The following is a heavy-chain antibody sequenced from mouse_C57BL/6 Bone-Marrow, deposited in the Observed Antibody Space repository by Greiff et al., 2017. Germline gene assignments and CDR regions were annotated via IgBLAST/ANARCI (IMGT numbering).Heavy chain of an antibody. V-gene: IGHV1-69*01. Sequence: VQLQQSGAELVMPGASVKLSCKASGYTFTSYWMHWVKQRPGQGLEWIGEIDPSDSYTNYNQKFKGKSTLTVDKSSSTAYMQLSSLTSEDSAVYYCARGGLRAWFAYWGQGTLVTVSA. CDR2: IDPSDSYT. D-gene: IGHD2-4*01. J-gene: IGHJ3*01. CDR1: GYTFTSYW. CDR3: ARGGLRAWFAY.